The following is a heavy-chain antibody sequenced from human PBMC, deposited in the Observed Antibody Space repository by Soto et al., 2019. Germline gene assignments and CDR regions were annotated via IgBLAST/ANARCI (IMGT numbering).Heavy chain of an antibody. CDR2: IYYSGST. J-gene: IGHJ4*02. CDR3: ARVSEANCSGGSCYEYIDY. Sequence: PSETLSLTCTVSGGSISSYYWSWIRQPPGKGLEWIGYIYYSGSTYYNPSLKSRVTISVDTSKNQFSLKLSSVTAADTAVYYCARVSEANCSGGSCYEYIDYWGQGTLVTVSS. D-gene: IGHD2-15*01. V-gene: IGHV4-59*12. CDR1: GGSISSYY.